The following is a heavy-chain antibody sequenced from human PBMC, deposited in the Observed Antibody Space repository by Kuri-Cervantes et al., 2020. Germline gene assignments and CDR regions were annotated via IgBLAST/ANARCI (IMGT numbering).Heavy chain of an antibody. J-gene: IGHJ6*02. CDR1: GFTVSSNY. D-gene: IGHD2-2*01. V-gene: IGHV3-11*01. CDR3: ARDPAPKYYYYGMDV. CDR2: ISSSGSTI. Sequence: GGSLSLSCAASGFTVSSNYMSWVRQAPGKGLEWVSYISSSGSTIYYADSVKGRFTISRDNAKNSLYLQMNSLRAEDTAVYYCARDPAPKYYYYGMDVWGQGTTVTVSS.